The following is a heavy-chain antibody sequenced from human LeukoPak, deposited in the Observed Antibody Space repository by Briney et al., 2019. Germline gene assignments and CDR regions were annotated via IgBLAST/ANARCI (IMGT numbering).Heavy chain of an antibody. CDR3: ARVDRYHFYLDV. CDR1: GGTFRSYS. Sequence: SVKVSCKASGGTFRSYSVTWVRQAPGQGLEWMGGIIPIFGTPNYAQKFQGRVKATTDDATGTAYMELSSLMSEDTAIYYCARVDRYHFYLDVWGKGTPVTVSS. J-gene: IGHJ6*03. V-gene: IGHV1-69*05. CDR2: IIPIFGTP.